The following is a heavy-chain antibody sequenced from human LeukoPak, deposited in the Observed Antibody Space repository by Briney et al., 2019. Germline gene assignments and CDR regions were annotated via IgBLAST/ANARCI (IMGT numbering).Heavy chain of an antibody. V-gene: IGHV4-39*01. CDR2: IYYSGST. Sequence: SETLSLTCTVSGGSISSSSYYWGWIRQPPGKGLEWIGSIYYSGSTYYNPSLKSRVSISVHTSKNQFSLKLRSVTAADTAVYYCARAYGSGSFPHDYWGQGTLVTVSS. J-gene: IGHJ4*02. CDR3: ARAYGSGSFPHDY. D-gene: IGHD3-10*01. CDR1: GGSISSSSYY.